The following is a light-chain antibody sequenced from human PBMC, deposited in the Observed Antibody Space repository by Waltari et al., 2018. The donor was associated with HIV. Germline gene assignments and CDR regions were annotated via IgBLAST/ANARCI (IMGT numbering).Light chain of an antibody. CDR1: QSVLFSSNNKNS. V-gene: IGKV4-1*01. CDR2: WAS. Sequence: DIVMTQSPDSVAVPLGERVSISCKSSQSVLFSSNNKNSLAWYQHKAGQPPKLLVYWASTRESGVPARFSGSGSGTDFTLTISSLQTEDVAVYYCQQYYRTPWTFGQGTEVEI. CDR3: QQYYRTPWT. J-gene: IGKJ1*01.